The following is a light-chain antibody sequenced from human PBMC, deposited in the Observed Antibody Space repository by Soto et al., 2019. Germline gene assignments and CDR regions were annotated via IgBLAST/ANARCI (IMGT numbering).Light chain of an antibody. J-gene: IGKJ2*01. CDR3: QQFNNWALT. CDR2: DAS. V-gene: IGKV3-15*01. Sequence: EIVMTQSPATLSVSPGERATLSCRASQSVGINLAWYQQKPGQAPRLLIYDASTRATSIPARFSGGGSGTEFSLTISSLQSEDFAVYYCQQFNNWALTFGQGTKLEIK. CDR1: QSVGIN.